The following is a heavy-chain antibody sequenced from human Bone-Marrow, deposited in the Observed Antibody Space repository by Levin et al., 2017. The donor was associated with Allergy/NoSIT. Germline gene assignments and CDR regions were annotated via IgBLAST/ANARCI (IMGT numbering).Heavy chain of an antibody. Sequence: GGSLRLSCAASGFTFSSYSMNWVRQAPGKGLEWVSYISSSSSTIYYADSVKGRFTISRDNAKNSLYLQMNSLRAEDTAVYYCARVDEGYDSRSHLDYWGQGTLVTVSS. CDR2: ISSSSSTI. D-gene: IGHD3-22*01. CDR1: GFTFSSYS. J-gene: IGHJ4*02. V-gene: IGHV3-48*04. CDR3: ARVDEGYDSRSHLDY.